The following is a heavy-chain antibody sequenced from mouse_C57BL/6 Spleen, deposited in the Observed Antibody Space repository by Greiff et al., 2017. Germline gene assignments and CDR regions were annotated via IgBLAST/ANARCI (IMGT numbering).Heavy chain of an antibody. CDR2: ISNGGGST. V-gene: IGHV5-12*01. D-gene: IGHD1-1*01. CDR3: ARPYYYGSIYWYFDV. J-gene: IGHJ1*03. CDR1: GFTFSDYY. Sequence: EVKLMESGGGLVQPGGSLKLSCAASGFTFSDYYMYWVRQTPEKRLEWVAYISNGGGSTYYPDTVKGRFTISRDNAKNTLYLQMSRLKSEDTAMYYCARPYYYGSIYWYFDVWGTGTTVTVSS.